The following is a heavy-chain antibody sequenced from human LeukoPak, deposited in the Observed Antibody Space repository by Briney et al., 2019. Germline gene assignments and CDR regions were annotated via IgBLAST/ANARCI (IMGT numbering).Heavy chain of an antibody. V-gene: IGHV3-7*01. CDR2: IMQDGSEK. CDR3: ASERPSSSWYDY. CDR1: GFTFSRNL. D-gene: IGHD6-13*01. Sequence: PGGSLRLSCVASGFTFSRNLMTWVRQAPGKGLEWVANIMQDGSEKYYVDSVKGRFTISRDNANNTLYLQMNSLRAEDTAVYYCASERPSSSWYDYWGQGTLVTVSS. J-gene: IGHJ4*02.